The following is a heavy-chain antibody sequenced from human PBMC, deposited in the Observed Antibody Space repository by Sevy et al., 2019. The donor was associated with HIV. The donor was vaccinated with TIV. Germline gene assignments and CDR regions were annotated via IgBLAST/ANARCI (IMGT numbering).Heavy chain of an antibody. J-gene: IGHJ4*02. D-gene: IGHD3-10*01. CDR2: WSGSGGDT. V-gene: IGHV3-23*01. CDR3: AKDRVSGTYYTGDFDY. Sequence: GGSLRLSCAASGFTFRTYAMTWVRQAPGKGLEWVSVWSGSGGDTYYADSVKGRFTISRDNSNNTLYLQMNSLRAEDTAVYYCAKDRVSGTYYTGDFDYWGQGTLVTVSS. CDR1: GFTFRTYA.